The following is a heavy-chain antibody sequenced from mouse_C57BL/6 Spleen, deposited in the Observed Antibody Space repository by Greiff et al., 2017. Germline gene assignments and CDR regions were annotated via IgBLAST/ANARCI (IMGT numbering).Heavy chain of an antibody. CDR1: GYTFTSYW. Sequence: QVQLQQPGAELVKPGASVKLSCKASGYTFTSYWMHWVKQRPGRGLAWIGRLDPNSGGTKYNEKFKSKATLTVDKPSSTAYMQLSILTSEDSAVDYCARSWGFYYGSSPYYFDYWGQGTTLTVSS. J-gene: IGHJ2*01. CDR2: LDPNSGGT. V-gene: IGHV1-72*01. CDR3: ARSWGFYYGSSPYYFDY. D-gene: IGHD1-1*01.